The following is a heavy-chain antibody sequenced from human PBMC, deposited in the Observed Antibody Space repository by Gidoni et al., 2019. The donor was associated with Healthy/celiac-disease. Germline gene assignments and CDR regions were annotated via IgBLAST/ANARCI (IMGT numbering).Heavy chain of an antibody. CDR2: IIPILGIA. V-gene: IGHV1-69*04. CDR3: AREGTHIVVVTALNPYYYYGMDV. J-gene: IGHJ6*02. CDR1: GGTFSSYA. D-gene: IGHD2-21*02. Sequence: QVQLVQSGAEVKKPGSSVKVSCKASGGTFSSYAISWVRQAPGQGLEWMGRIIPILGIANYAQKFQGRVTITADKSTSTAYMELSSLRSEDTAVYYCAREGTHIVVVTALNPYYYYGMDVWGQGTTVTVSS.